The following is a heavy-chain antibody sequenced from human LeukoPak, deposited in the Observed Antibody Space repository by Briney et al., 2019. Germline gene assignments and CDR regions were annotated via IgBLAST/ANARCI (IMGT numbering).Heavy chain of an antibody. CDR3: AKDDAWIRFAS. CDR1: GFIFSNHG. J-gene: IGHJ5*01. Sequence: GGSLRLSCAASGFIFSNHGMNWVRQAPGKGLEWVSGISPRGDITYYTDSVKGRFTVSRDNFKNTVHLQVNSLRPEDTAVYFCAKDDAWIRFASWGQGILVTVSS. V-gene: IGHV3-23*01. CDR2: ISPRGDIT. D-gene: IGHD5-12*01.